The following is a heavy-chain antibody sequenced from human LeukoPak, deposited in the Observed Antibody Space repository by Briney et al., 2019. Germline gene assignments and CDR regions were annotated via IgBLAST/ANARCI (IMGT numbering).Heavy chain of an antibody. J-gene: IGHJ6*02. D-gene: IGHD3-10*01. V-gene: IGHV1-2*02. Sequence: INPNSGGTIYAQKFQGRVTITRDTSISTAYMELSRLRSDDTAVYYCARVGDTAYYYYGMDVWGQGTTVTVSS. CDR3: ARVGDTAYYYYGMDV. CDR2: INPNSGGT.